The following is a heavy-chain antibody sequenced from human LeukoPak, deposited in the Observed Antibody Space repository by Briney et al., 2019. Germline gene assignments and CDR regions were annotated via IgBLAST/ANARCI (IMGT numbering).Heavy chain of an antibody. D-gene: IGHD2-15*01. CDR3: ARAHSRNYYYYGTDV. CDR1: GYTFSNYA. CDR2: TIPIFGTA. J-gene: IGHJ6*02. Sequence: SVKVSCKASGYTFSNYAVSWVRQAPGQGLEWMGGTIPIFGTAHYAQKFQGRVTIAADGSTSTVYMELSSLRSEDTAVYYCARAHSRNYYYYGTDVWGQGTTVTVSS. V-gene: IGHV1-69*13.